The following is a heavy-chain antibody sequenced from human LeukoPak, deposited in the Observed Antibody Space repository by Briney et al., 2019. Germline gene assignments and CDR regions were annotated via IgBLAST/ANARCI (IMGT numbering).Heavy chain of an antibody. J-gene: IGHJ4*02. D-gene: IGHD3/OR15-3a*01. CDR1: GGSISSYY. Sequence: PSETLSLTCTVSGGSISSYYWGWIRQPPGKGLEWIGSIYYSGSTYYNPSLKSRVTISVDTSKNQFSLKLSSVTAADTAVYYCARRRVRGHFDYWGQGTLVTVSS. CDR2: IYYSGST. CDR3: ARRRVRGHFDY. V-gene: IGHV4-39*01.